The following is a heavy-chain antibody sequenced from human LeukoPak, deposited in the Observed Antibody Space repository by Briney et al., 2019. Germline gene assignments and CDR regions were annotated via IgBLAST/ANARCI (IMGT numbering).Heavy chain of an antibody. CDR3: ARSGLGYCSGGSCWYYYYYYYMDV. CDR2: ISSSSSTI. CDR1: GFTFSSYS. D-gene: IGHD2-15*01. Sequence: GGSLRLSCAASGFTFSSYSMNWVRQAPGKGLEWVSYISSSSSTIYYADSVKGRFTISRDNAKNSLYLQMNSLRAEDTAVYYCARSGLGYCSGGSCWYYYYYYYMDVWGKGTTVTVSS. J-gene: IGHJ6*03. V-gene: IGHV3-48*04.